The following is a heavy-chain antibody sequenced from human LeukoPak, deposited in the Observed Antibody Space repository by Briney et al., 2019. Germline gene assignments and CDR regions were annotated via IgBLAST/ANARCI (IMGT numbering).Heavy chain of an antibody. CDR3: ARDNGRSNSAWPAGY. CDR1: GYTFTGYY. J-gene: IGHJ4*02. Sequence: ASVKVSCKASGYTFTGYYMHWVRQAPGQGLEWMGWINPDSGGTNYAQKFQGRVTMTRDTSISTAYMELSRLRSDDTAVYYCARDNGRSNSAWPAGYWGQGTLVTVS. CDR2: INPDSGGT. D-gene: IGHD6-19*01. V-gene: IGHV1-2*02.